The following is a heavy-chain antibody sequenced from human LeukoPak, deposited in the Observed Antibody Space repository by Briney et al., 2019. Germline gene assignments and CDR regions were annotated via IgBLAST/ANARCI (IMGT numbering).Heavy chain of an antibody. CDR2: ISGSGGHT. D-gene: IGHD3-22*01. CDR3: AKFRYHSNDNNYLDFNY. J-gene: IGHJ4*02. CDR1: GFTFSSYA. Sequence: GGSLRLSCAASGFTFSSYAMGWVRQAPGKGPDWVSSISGSGGHTYFADSVRGRFTISRDNSKNTLDLQMDSLKVEDTAVYYCAKFRYHSNDNNYLDFNYWGQGTLVTVSS. V-gene: IGHV3-23*01.